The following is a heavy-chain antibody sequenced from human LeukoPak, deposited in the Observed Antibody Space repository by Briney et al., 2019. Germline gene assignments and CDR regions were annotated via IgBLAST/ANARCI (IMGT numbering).Heavy chain of an antibody. J-gene: IGHJ4*02. V-gene: IGHV3-53*01. CDR3: VRAPFGSGSYYYSYYFDY. D-gene: IGHD3-10*01. CDR1: GFTVSSNY. CDR2: IYSGGST. Sequence: GSLRLSCAASGFTVSSNYMSWVRQAPGKGLEWVSVIYSGGSTYYADSVKGRFTISRDNSKNTLYLQMNSLRAEDTAVYYCVRAPFGSGSYYYSYYFDYWGQGTLVTVSS.